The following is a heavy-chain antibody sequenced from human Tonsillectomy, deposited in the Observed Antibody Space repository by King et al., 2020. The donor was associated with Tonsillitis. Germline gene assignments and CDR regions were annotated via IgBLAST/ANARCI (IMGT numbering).Heavy chain of an antibody. CDR1: GFTFTHYC. CDR2: ISSLGTYI. V-gene: IGHV3-21*01. Sequence: VQLVESGGDLVKPGGSLILSCATSGFTFTHYCMNWVRQAPGKGLEWFSSISSLGTYIHYSDSVMFQFTISRDNGKNSFCLQMNSLRADDTAVYYCAKDQGADYYDSSRGVFDIWGQGTMVTVSS. J-gene: IGHJ3*02. CDR3: AKDQGADYYDSSRGVFDI. D-gene: IGHD3-16*01.